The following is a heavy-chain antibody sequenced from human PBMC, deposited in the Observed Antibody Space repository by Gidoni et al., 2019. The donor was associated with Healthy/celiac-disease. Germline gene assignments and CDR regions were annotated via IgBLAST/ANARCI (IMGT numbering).Heavy chain of an antibody. CDR2: IYSGGST. CDR3: AREVAATPLYYYYYMDV. D-gene: IGHD2-15*01. CDR1: GFTVSSNY. J-gene: IGHJ6*03. Sequence: EVQLVESGGGLIQPGGSLRLSCAASGFTVSSNYMGWVRQAPGKGLEWVSVIYSGGSTYYADSVKGRFTISRDNSKNTLYLQMNSLRAEDTAVYYCAREVAATPLYYYYYMDVWGKGTTVTVSS. V-gene: IGHV3-53*01.